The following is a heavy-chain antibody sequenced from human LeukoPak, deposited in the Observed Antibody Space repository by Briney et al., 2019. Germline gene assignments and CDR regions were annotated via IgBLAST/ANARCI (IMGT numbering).Heavy chain of an antibody. CDR2: ISAYNGDT. J-gene: IGHJ5*02. D-gene: IGHD3-10*01. V-gene: IGHV1-18*01. CDR3: ARVRWFGEIWTNWFDP. CDR1: GYTFTSYG. Sequence: ASVKVSCKASGYTFTSYGISWVRQAPGQGLEWMGWISAYNGDTEYAQNLQGRVTMTTDTSTTTAYMELRSLRSDDTAVYYCARVRWFGEIWTNWFDPWGQGTLVTVSS.